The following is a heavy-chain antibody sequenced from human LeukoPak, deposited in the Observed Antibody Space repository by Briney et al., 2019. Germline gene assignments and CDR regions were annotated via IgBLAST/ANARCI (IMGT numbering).Heavy chain of an antibody. Sequence: GGSLRLSCAASGFTFSSYSMNWVRQAPGKGLEWVSSISSSSSYRYYADSVKGRFTISRDNAKNSLYLQMNSLRAEDTAVYYCARRLDYDILTGYYMDVWGKGTTVTVSS. CDR3: ARRLDYDILTGYYMDV. J-gene: IGHJ6*04. D-gene: IGHD3-9*01. CDR2: ISSSSSYR. CDR1: GFTFSSYS. V-gene: IGHV3-21*01.